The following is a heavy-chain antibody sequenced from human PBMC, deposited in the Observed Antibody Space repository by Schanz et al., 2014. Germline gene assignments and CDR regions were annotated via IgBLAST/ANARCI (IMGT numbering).Heavy chain of an antibody. D-gene: IGHD2-21*02. CDR2: IGYLGDT. J-gene: IGHJ1*01. CDR3: EKDAYCAGDCFPAEYFQH. V-gene: IGHV3-13*01. CDR1: GFTLSNSD. Sequence: VLLVESGGGLVQPGGSLRLSCAASGFTLSNSDMHWVRQGTGKGLEWVSTIGYLGDTYYPDSVKGRFTISRDNSKNTLYRQMSSLRHEDAAVYYCEKDAYCAGDCFPAEYFQHWGQGTPVTVSS.